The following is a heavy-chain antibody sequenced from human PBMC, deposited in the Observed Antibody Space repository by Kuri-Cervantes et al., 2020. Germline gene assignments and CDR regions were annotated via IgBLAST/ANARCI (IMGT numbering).Heavy chain of an antibody. CDR1: GGSVSSGSYY. CDR2: IYYSGST. V-gene: IGHV4-61*01. CDR3: ARRVTTGGLYFDL. Sequence: SETLSLTCTVSGGSVSSGSYYWSWIRQPPGKGLEWIGYIYYSGSTNYNPSLKSRVTISVDTSKNQYSLKLSSVTAADTAVYYCARRVTTGGLYFDLWGRGTLVTVSS. J-gene: IGHJ2*01. D-gene: IGHD4-17*01.